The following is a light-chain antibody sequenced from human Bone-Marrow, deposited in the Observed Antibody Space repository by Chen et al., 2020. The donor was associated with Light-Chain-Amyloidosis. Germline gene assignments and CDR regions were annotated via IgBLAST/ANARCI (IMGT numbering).Light chain of an antibody. CDR2: WAS. CDR3: QQYYDTPLT. CDR1: QSVLYDANKENY. Sequence: DIVMTQSPDSLAVSLGERATIPCKSSQSVLYDANKENYLAWYQQKPGQHPKLLIYWASTRESGVPDRFSGGGSGTDFTLTISSLQAEDVALYYCQQYYDTPLTFGGGTRVEIK. J-gene: IGKJ4*01. V-gene: IGKV4-1*01.